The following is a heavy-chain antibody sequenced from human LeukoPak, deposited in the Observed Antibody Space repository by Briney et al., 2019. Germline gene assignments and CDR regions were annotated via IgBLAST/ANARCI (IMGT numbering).Heavy chain of an antibody. Sequence: PSETLSLTCTVSGAAISSGGYYWSWVRQHPVKGLEWIGYIYYRGSAYYNSSIKRPVTISLDTSRNQFSLNLSSVTAADTAVYYCARDVPKKAPYGGDVWGQGTTVIVSS. V-gene: IGHV4-31*01. CDR1: GAAISSGGYY. J-gene: IGHJ6*02. D-gene: IGHD2-2*01. CDR3: ARDVPKKAPYGGDV. CDR2: IYYRGSA.